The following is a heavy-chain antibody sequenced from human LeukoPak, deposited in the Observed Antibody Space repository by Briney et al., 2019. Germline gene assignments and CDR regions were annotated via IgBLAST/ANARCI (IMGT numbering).Heavy chain of an antibody. CDR3: ARNQQLGGHSYYYYGMDV. CDR2: ISGGGVTT. V-gene: IGHV3-23*01. D-gene: IGHD3-16*01. Sequence: PGGSLRLSCAASGFTFSNHGLHWVRQAPGKGLEWVSGISGGGVTTYYADSVKGRFTISRDNSKNTLYLQMNSLRADDTAIYYCARNQQLGGHSYYYYGMDVWGQGTTVTVSS. CDR1: GFTFSNHG. J-gene: IGHJ6*02.